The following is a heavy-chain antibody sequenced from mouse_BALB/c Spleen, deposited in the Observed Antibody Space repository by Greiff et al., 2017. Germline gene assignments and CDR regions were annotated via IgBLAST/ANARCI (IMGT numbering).Heavy chain of an antibody. Sequence: EVQGVESGGGLVQPGGSRKLSCAASGFTFSDYGMAWVRQAPGKGPEWVAFISNLAYSIYYADTVTGRFTISRENAKNTLYLEMSSLRSEDTAMYYCAREDSSGYLFAYWGQGTLVTVSA. V-gene: IGHV5-15*02. CDR1: GFTFSDYG. J-gene: IGHJ3*01. CDR3: AREDSSGYLFAY. D-gene: IGHD3-2*01. CDR2: ISNLAYSI.